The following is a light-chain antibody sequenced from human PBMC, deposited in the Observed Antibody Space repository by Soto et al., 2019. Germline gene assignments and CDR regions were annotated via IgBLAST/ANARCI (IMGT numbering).Light chain of an antibody. V-gene: IGLV1-40*01. J-gene: IGLJ2*01. CDR1: SSNIGAGYD. CDR2: GNS. CDR3: QSRGV. Sequence: QSVLTQPPSVSGAPGQRVTISCTGSSSNIGAGYDVHWYQQLPGTAPKLLIYGNSNRPSGVPDRFSGSKSGTSGSLAITGLQAEDEADYYCQSRGVFGGGTKLSVL.